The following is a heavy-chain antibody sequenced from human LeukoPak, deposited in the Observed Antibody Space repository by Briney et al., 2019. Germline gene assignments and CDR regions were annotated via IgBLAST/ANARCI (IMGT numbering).Heavy chain of an antibody. CDR2: IIPIFGTA. CDR1: GGTFSSYA. CDR3: ASYDSSGYYPSGSDY. Sequence: GASVKVSCKASGGTFSSYAISWVRQAPGQGLEWMGGIIPIFGTANYAQKFRGRVTITADESTSTAYMELSSLRSEDTAVYYCASYDSSGYYPSGSDYWGQGTLVTVSS. D-gene: IGHD3-22*01. J-gene: IGHJ4*02. V-gene: IGHV1-69*13.